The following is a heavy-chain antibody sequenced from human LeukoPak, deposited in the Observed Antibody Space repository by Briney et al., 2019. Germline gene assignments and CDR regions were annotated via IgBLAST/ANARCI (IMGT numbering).Heavy chain of an antibody. CDR1: GFTFDDYG. Sequence: GGSLRLSCAASGFTFDDYGMSWVRHAPGKGLEWVSGINWNGGSTGYADSVKGRFTISRDNAKNSLYLRMNSLRAEDTALYYCARDIAAAGKSPASYWGQGTLVTVSS. V-gene: IGHV3-20*04. CDR2: INWNGGST. D-gene: IGHD6-13*01. J-gene: IGHJ4*02. CDR3: ARDIAAAGKSPASY.